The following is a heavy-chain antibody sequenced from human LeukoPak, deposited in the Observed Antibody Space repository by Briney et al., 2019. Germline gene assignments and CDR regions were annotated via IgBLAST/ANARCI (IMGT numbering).Heavy chain of an antibody. CDR1: GFTFSSYS. J-gene: IGHJ4*02. CDR2: ISSSSSYI. Sequence: GGSLRLSCAASGFTFSSYSMNWVRQAPGKGLGWVSSISSSSSYIYYADSVKGRFTISRDNAKNSLYLQMISLRVEDTAVYYCARSSYPYSFDYWGQGTLVTVSS. CDR3: ARSSYPYSFDY. V-gene: IGHV3-21*01.